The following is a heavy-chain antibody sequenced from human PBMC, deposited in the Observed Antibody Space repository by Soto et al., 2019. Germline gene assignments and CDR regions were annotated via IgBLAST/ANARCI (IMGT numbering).Heavy chain of an antibody. CDR3: ARDLMVAGTGNWFDP. J-gene: IGHJ5*02. Sequence: GTSVKVSCKDSGGTFSSCAIIWVRQAPGQGLEWMGGIIPIFGTANYAQKFQGRVTITADESTSTAYMELSSLRSEDTAVYYCARDLMVAGTGNWFDPWGQGTLV. D-gene: IGHD2-15*01. CDR2: IIPIFGTA. V-gene: IGHV1-69*13. CDR1: GGTFSSCA.